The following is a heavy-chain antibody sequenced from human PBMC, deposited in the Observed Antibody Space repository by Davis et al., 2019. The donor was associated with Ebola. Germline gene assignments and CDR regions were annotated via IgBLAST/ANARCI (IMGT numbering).Heavy chain of an antibody. CDR2: ISWNSGSI. CDR1: GFTFDDYA. D-gene: IGHD3-22*01. CDR3: ARDSWYYDSSGYRWYYYYGMDV. Sequence: PGGSLRLSCAASGFTFDDYAMHWVRQAPGKGLEWVSGISWNSGSIGYADSVKGRFTISRDNSKNTLYLQMNSLRAEDTAVYYCARDSWYYDSSGYRWYYYYGMDVWGKGTTVTVSS. J-gene: IGHJ6*04. V-gene: IGHV3-9*01.